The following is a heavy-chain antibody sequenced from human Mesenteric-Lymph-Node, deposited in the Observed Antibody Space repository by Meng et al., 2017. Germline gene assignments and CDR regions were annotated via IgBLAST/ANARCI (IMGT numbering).Heavy chain of an antibody. CDR2: ISAYNGNT. CDR1: GYTFTSYG. CDR3: ARSRRITIFGVVIIDRYYFDY. Sequence: ASVKVSCKASGYTFTSYGISWVRQAPGQGLEWMGWISAYNGNTNYAQKLQGRVTMTTDTSTSTAYMELSRLRSDDTAVYYCARSRRITIFGVVIIDRYYFDYWGQGTLVTVSS. J-gene: IGHJ4*01. D-gene: IGHD3-3*01. V-gene: IGHV1-18*01.